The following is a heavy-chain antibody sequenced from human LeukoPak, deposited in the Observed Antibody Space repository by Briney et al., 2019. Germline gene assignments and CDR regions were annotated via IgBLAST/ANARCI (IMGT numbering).Heavy chain of an antibody. V-gene: IGHV3-30*02. CDR3: AKDISPGGYCSGGSCYDAFDI. J-gene: IGHJ3*02. CDR2: IRYDGSNE. D-gene: IGHD2-15*01. Sequence: GGSLRLSCAASGFTFSSYGMHWVRQAPGKGLEWVSFIRYDGSNEYYADSVRGRFTISRDNSKNTLYLQMNSLRAEDTAVYYCAKDISPGGYCSGGSCYDAFDIWGPGTMVTVSS. CDR1: GFTFSSYG.